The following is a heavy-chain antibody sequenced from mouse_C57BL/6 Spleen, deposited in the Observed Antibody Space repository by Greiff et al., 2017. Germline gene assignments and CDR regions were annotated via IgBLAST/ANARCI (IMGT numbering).Heavy chain of an antibody. CDR3: SRMGSRSSYYFDY. Sequence: VQLQQSGPELVKPGASVKMSCKASGYTFTDYNMHWVKQSHGKSLEWIGYINPNNGGTSYNQKFKGKATLTVNKSSSTAYMELRSLTSEDSAVDYCSRMGSRSSYYFDYWGQGTTLTVSS. CDR1: GYTFTDYN. CDR2: INPNNGGT. J-gene: IGHJ2*01. D-gene: IGHD1-1*01. V-gene: IGHV1-22*01.